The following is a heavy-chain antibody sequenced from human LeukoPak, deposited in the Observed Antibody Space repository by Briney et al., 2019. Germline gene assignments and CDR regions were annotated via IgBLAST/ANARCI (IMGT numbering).Heavy chain of an antibody. CDR1: GFTLSSYA. CDR2: ISGSGGST. CDR3: AKSHHVTAIDY. J-gene: IGHJ4*02. Sequence: GGSLRLSCAASGFTLSSYAMSWVRQAPGKGLEWVSAISGSGGSTYYAGSVKGRFTISRDNSKNTLYLQMNSLRADDTAVYYCAKSHHVTAIDYWGQGTLVTVSS. V-gene: IGHV3-23*01. D-gene: IGHD2-21*02.